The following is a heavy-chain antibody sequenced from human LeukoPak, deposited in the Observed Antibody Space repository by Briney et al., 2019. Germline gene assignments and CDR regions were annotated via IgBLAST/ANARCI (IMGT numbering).Heavy chain of an antibody. CDR1: GYTFTSYG. D-gene: IGHD6-19*01. Sequence: GASVKVSCKASGYTFTSYGISWVRQAPGQGLEWMGWLNPNSGNTGYAQKFQDRVTITRDTSINTAYMELSGLRSEDTAVYYCARMTVSGRDNWFDPWGQGTLVTVSS. V-gene: IGHV1-8*03. CDR3: ARMTVSGRDNWFDP. J-gene: IGHJ5*02. CDR2: LNPNSGNT.